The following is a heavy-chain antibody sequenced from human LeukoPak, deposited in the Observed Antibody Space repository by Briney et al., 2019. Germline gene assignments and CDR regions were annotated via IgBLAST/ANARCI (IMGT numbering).Heavy chain of an antibody. V-gene: IGHV2-5*02. Sequence: SGPTLLKPTQTLTLTCTFSGFSLSTSGVGVGWIRQPPGKALEWLALIYWDDDKRYSPSLKSRLTITKDTSKNQVVLTMTNMDPVDTATYYCAQSARDPGAAAGTFDYWGQGTLVTVSS. CDR1: GFSLSTSGVG. D-gene: IGHD6-13*01. CDR2: IYWDDDK. CDR3: AQSARDPGAAAGTFDY. J-gene: IGHJ4*02.